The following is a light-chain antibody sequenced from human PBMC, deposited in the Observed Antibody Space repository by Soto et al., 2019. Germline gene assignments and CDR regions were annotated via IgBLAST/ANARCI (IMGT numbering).Light chain of an antibody. CDR3: QQYNNWPHT. CDR1: QSVSSN. CDR2: GAS. Sequence: EIVMTQSPATLSVSPGERATLSCRASQSVSSNLAWYQQKPGQAPRLLIYGASTRATGIPATFSGSGCGTEFTLTISSLQSEDFAVYYCQQYNNWPHTFGQGTKLEIK. V-gene: IGKV3-15*01. J-gene: IGKJ2*01.